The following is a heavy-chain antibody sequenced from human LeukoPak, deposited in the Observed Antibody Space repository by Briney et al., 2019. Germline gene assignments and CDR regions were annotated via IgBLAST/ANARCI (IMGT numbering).Heavy chain of an antibody. J-gene: IGHJ6*04. CDR3: AELGITMIGGV. D-gene: IGHD3-10*02. CDR1: GLTFSSHW. Sequence: PGRSLRLSCAASGLTFSSHWMSWVRQAPRKGLEWVANIKKDGREKFYVDAVKGRFTIHRDNAKNSLYLQVNSLRAEDTAVYYCAELGITMIGGVWGKEATGTTSS. CDR2: IKKDGREK. V-gene: IGHV3-7*01.